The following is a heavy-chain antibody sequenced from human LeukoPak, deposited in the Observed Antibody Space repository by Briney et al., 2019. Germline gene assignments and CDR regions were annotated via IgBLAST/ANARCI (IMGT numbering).Heavy chain of an antibody. Sequence: GRSLRLSCAASGFTFSTYAIHWVRQAPGKGLEWVAVIWFDGSEQYYADSMKGRFIISRDNSKSTSNLQLNSLRAEDTAVYYCARDRGLTYYDILTGLTGLDYWGQGTLVTVSS. CDR3: ARDRGLTYYDILTGLTGLDY. CDR1: GFTFSTYA. D-gene: IGHD3-9*01. J-gene: IGHJ4*02. V-gene: IGHV3-33*01. CDR2: IWFDGSEQ.